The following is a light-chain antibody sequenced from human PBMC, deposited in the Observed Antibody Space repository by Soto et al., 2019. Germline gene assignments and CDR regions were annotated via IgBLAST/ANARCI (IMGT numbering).Light chain of an antibody. Sequence: QLVLTQSPSASASLGASVKLTCTLSSGHSSYAIAWHQQQPEKGPRYLMKLNSDGSHSKGDGIPDRFSGSSSVAERYLTISSLQSEAEADYYCQTWGTGVVFGGGTKLTVL. CDR3: QTWGTGVV. V-gene: IGLV4-69*01. CDR2: LNSDGSH. J-gene: IGLJ2*01. CDR1: SGHSSYA.